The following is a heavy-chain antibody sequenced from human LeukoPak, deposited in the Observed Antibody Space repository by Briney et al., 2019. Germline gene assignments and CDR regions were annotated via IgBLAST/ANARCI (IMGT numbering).Heavy chain of an antibody. V-gene: IGHV1-69*05. D-gene: IGHD6-6*01. J-gene: IGHJ6*03. CDR2: IIPIFGTA. Sequence: SVKVSCKASGGTLSSYAISWVRQAPGQGLEWMGRIIPIFGTANYAQKFQGRVTITTDESTSTAYMELSSLRSEDTAVYYCARGRIAARTAYYYYMDVWGKGTTVTVSS. CDR3: ARGRIAARTAYYYYMDV. CDR1: GGTLSSYA.